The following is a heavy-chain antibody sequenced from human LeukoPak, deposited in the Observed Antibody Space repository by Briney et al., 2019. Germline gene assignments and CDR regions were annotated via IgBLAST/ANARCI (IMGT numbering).Heavy chain of an antibody. CDR2: IYYSGST. J-gene: IGHJ3*02. CDR3: ADILGATSAFDI. CDR1: GGSISSSSYY. V-gene: IGHV4-39*01. D-gene: IGHD1-26*01. Sequence: PSETLSLTCTVSGGSISSSSYYWGWIRQPPGKGLEWIGSIYYSGSTYYNPSLKSRVTISVDTSKNQFSLKLSSVTAADTAVYYCADILGATSAFDIWGQGTMVTVSS.